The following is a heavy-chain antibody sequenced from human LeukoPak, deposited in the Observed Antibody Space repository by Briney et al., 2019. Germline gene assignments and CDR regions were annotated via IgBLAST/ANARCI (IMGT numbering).Heavy chain of an antibody. J-gene: IGHJ4*02. CDR3: ARETYYYDSSGYVD. CDR2: IYTSGST. Sequence: SETLSLTCTVSGGSISSYYWSWIRQPAGKGLEWIGRIYTSGSTNYNPSPKSRVTMSVDTSKNQFSLKLSSVTGADTAVYYCARETYYYDSSGYVDWGQGTLVTVSS. CDR1: GGSISSYY. V-gene: IGHV4-4*07. D-gene: IGHD3-22*01.